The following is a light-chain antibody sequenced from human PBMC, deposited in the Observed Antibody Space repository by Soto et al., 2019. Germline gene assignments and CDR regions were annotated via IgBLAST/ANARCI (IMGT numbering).Light chain of an antibody. J-gene: IGKJ4*01. V-gene: IGKV1-39*01. CDR3: QQTYITPLT. Sequence: DIQMTQSPSSLSASIGDRVTITCRASQSISKYLNWYQHKPGKAPHLLIYSASTLQSGVPSRFSGSGSGTDFTLTVSSLRPEDFATYYCQQTYITPLTFGGGTRVEIK. CDR1: QSISKY. CDR2: SAS.